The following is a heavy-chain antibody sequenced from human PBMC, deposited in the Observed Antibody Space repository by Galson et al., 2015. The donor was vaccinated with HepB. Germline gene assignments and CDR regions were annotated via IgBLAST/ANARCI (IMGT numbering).Heavy chain of an antibody. Sequence: SLRLSCAASGFTFSSYSMNWVRQAPGKGLEWISYIGSTGSPIYYADSVKGRSTISRDDAKNSLHLQMNSLRAEDTALHYCARDRNWAFDYWGQGTLVTVSS. CDR2: IGSTGSPI. J-gene: IGHJ4*02. D-gene: IGHD1-14*01. CDR3: ARDRNWAFDY. V-gene: IGHV3-48*01. CDR1: GFTFSSYS.